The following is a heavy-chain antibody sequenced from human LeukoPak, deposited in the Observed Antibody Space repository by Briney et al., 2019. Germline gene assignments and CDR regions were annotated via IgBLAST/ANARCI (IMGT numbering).Heavy chain of an antibody. D-gene: IGHD2-2*02. CDR3: ARDRHRIPSYYGMDV. CDR2: IYHSGST. V-gene: IGHV4-30-2*01. CDR1: GGSISSGGYY. J-gene: IGHJ6*02. Sequence: PSETLSLTCTVSGGSISSGGYYWSWIRQPPGKGLEWIGYIYHSGSTYYNPSLKSRVTISVDRSKNQFSLKLSSVTAADTAVYYCARDRHRIPSYYGMDVWGQGTTVTVSS.